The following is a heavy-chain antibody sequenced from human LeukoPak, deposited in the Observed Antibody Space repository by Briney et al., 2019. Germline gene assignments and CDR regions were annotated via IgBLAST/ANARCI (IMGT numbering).Heavy chain of an antibody. D-gene: IGHD6-13*01. CDR1: GYSFTGHW. J-gene: IGHJ2*01. V-gene: IGHV5-51*01. CDR2: IYPGDSDT. Sequence: GESLKISCKGSGYSFTGHWIGWVRQTPGKGLEWMGIIYPGDSDTRYSPSFQGQVTISADKSINTAYLQWTSLKTSDTAMYYCARPPAAADTLSNWYFDLWGRGTPVTVSS. CDR3: ARPPAAADTLSNWYFDL.